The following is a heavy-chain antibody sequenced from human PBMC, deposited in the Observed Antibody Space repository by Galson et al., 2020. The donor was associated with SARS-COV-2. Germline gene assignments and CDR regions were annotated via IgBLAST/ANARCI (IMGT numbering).Heavy chain of an antibody. Sequence: GESLKISCVASGFTFRNYAISWVRQAPGKGLEWVTGVSGSGDSTDYADSVKGRFTISRDNSKNTLYLHMNSLRAEDTAVYYCAKENDYVWGSYRYMSNWGQGTLVTVSS. CDR2: VSGSGDST. J-gene: IGHJ4*02. CDR3: AKENDYVWGSYRYMSN. D-gene: IGHD3-16*02. V-gene: IGHV3-23*01. CDR1: GFTFRNYA.